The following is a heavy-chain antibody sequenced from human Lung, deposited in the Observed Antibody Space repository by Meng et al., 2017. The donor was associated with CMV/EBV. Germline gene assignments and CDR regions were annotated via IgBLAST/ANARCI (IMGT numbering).Heavy chain of an antibody. CDR2: ITPAIETA. Sequence: SVKVSCKASGGTFRSTSLMWVRQARGQGLEWMGGITPAIETADYEQKFRDRATITTDDSATTAYMEMNSLRSEDTAVYFCARGPSTTVGGVIIWPLEDWGQGXLVTVSS. D-gene: IGHD3-16*02. V-gene: IGHV1-69*05. CDR1: GGTFRSTS. CDR3: ARGPSTTVGGVIIWPLED. J-gene: IGHJ4*02.